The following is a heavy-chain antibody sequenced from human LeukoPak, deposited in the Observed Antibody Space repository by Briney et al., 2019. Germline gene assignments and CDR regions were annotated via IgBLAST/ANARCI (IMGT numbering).Heavy chain of an antibody. CDR3: AGSLVL. V-gene: IGHV3-53*01. D-gene: IGHD3-16*02. Sequence: GGSLRLSCTVSGFTVSSNSMSWVRQAPGKGLEWVSFIYSDNTHYSDSVKGRFSIYRNNAQRSVYLQMSRLRVEDTAVYYCAGSLVLGGQGTLVIVSS. CDR2: IYSDNT. J-gene: IGHJ4*02. CDR1: GFTVSSNS.